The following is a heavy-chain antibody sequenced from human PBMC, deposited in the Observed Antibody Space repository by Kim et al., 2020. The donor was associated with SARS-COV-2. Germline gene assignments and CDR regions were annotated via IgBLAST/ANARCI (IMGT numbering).Heavy chain of an antibody. Sequence: DSLTSRFTISRDNAKNSLYRQRDSLRAEDTGVYYCEREEVRYFDWLPFDYWGQGTLVTVSS. D-gene: IGHD3-9*01. J-gene: IGHJ4*02. CDR3: EREEVRYFDWLPFDY. V-gene: IGHV3-7*03.